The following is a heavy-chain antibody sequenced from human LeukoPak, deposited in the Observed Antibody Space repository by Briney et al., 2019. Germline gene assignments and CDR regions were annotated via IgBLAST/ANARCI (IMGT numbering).Heavy chain of an antibody. CDR3: ARDRGSTRRYYYYGMDV. CDR2: IYTSGST. V-gene: IGHV4-4*07. D-gene: IGHD2-2*01. Sequence: SETLSLTCTVSGGSISSYYWSWIRQPAGKGLEWIGRIYTSGSTNYNPSLKSRVTTSVDTSKNQFSLKLSSVTAADTAVYYCARDRGSTRRYYYYGMDVWGQGTTVTVSS. CDR1: GGSISSYY. J-gene: IGHJ6*02.